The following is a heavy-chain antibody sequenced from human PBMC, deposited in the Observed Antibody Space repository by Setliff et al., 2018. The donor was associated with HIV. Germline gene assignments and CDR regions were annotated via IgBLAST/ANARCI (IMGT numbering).Heavy chain of an antibody. CDR1: GGSINRSNYY. V-gene: IGHV4-39*01. CDR3: ARHGITKIVVATPDTIDY. Sequence: SETLSLTCTVPGGSINRSNYYWGWIRQPPGKGLEWIGSIYYSGNTYYNPSLKSRVTIPVDTSKNQFSLKLTSVTAADTAVYYCARHGITKIVVATPDTIDYWGQGTLVTVSS. CDR2: IYYSGNT. J-gene: IGHJ4*02. D-gene: IGHD3-22*01.